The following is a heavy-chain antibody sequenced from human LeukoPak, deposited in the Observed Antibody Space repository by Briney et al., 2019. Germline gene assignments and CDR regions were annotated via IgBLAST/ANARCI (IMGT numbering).Heavy chain of an antibody. CDR3: ARDGVAADTYHFLVFSS. Sequence: GGSLRLSCAASGFTFSSYWMHWVRQAPGKGLVWVSRINSDGSSTSYADSVKGRFTISRDNSKNTLSLQMDSLRDEDTAVYYCARDGVAADTYHFLVFSSWGQGTLVTVSS. CDR2: INSDGSST. CDR1: GFTFSSYW. J-gene: IGHJ4*02. D-gene: IGHD2-15*01. V-gene: IGHV3-74*01.